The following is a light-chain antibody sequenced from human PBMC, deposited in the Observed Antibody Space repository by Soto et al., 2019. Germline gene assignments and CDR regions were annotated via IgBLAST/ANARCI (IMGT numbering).Light chain of an antibody. J-gene: IGKJ1*01. V-gene: IGKV3-20*01. Sequence: EIVLTQSPGTLSLSPGERATLSCRASQSINSVYLAWYQQKPGQAPRLLIYGSSNRATGIPDRFSGSGSGTDFTLTISSLDPEDFAVYYCQKYDISPRTFGQGTKVEVK. CDR2: GSS. CDR3: QKYDISPRT. CDR1: QSINSVY.